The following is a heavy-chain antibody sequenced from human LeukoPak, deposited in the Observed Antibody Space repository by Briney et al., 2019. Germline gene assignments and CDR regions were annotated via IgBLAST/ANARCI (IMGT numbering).Heavy chain of an antibody. CDR1: GFTFSSYE. CDR2: ISSSGETT. V-gene: IGHV3-48*03. J-gene: IGHJ5*02. CDR3: AFSGLP. Sequence: GGSLRLSCAASGFTFSSYEINWVRQAPGKGLEWVSYISSSGETTSYADSVKGRFTISRDNAKNSLYLQMNTLRAEDTALYYCAFSGLPWGQGTLVTVSS.